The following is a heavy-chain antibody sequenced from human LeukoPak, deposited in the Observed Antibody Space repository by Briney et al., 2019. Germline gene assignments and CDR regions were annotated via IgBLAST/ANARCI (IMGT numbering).Heavy chain of an antibody. V-gene: IGHV4-39*01. D-gene: IGHD4-23*01. CDR1: GGSISSSSYY. CDR3: ARHVYGGNSGETDY. CDR2: IYYSGST. Sequence: SETLSLTCTVSGGSISSSSYYWGWIRQPQGKGLEWLGSIYYSGSTYYNPSLKSRVTISVDTSKNQFSLKLSSVTAADTAVYSCARHVYGGNSGETDYWGQGTLVTVSS. J-gene: IGHJ4*02.